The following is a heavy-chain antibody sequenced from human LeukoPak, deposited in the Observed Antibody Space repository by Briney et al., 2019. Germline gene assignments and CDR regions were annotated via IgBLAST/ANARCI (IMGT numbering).Heavy chain of an antibody. CDR1: GGSISSYY. CDR2: IYYSGST. D-gene: IGHD3-9*01. J-gene: IGHJ5*02. CDR3: ARARPPTEYYDILTGYGWFDP. Sequence: PSETLSLTCTVSGGSISSYYWSWIRQPPGKGLEWIGYIYYSGSTNYNPSLKSRVTISVDTSKNQFSLKLSSVTAADTAVYYCARARPPTEYYDILTGYGWFDPWAREPWSPSPQ. V-gene: IGHV4-59*01.